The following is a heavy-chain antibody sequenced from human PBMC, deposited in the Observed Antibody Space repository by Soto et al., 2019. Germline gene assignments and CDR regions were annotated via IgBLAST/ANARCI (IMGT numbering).Heavy chain of an antibody. J-gene: IGHJ4*02. CDR2: VYHNGLT. Sequence: PSETLSLTCDVSGDSIGSNDWWSWVRQPPGKGLEWIGEVYHNGLTDYNPSLKGRATMSADMSKNQFSLRVTSVTDADTAIYFCARDAAVPGEADRFDYCGQGTLVTVS. CDR1: GDSIGSNDW. CDR3: ARDAAVPGEADRFDY. V-gene: IGHV4-4*02. D-gene: IGHD6-19*01.